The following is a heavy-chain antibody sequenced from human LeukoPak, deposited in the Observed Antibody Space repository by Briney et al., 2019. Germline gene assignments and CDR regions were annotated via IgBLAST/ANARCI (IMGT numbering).Heavy chain of an antibody. V-gene: IGHV4-59*08. D-gene: IGHD3-10*01. CDR2: IYYSGST. J-gene: IGHJ4*02. CDR3: ARHGVRGVIIH. Sequence: SETLSLTCTVSGGSISSHYWSWIRQPPGKGLEWIGYIYYSGSTNYNPSLKSRVTISVDTSKNQFSLKLSSVTAADTAVYYCARHGVRGVIIHWGQGTLVTVSS. CDR1: GGSISSHY.